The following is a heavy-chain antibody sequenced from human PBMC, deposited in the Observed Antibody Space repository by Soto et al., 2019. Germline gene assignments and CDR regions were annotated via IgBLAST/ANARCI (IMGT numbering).Heavy chain of an antibody. D-gene: IGHD3-10*01. CDR2: ISSGGGTK. Sequence: EVQLVESGGGLVQPGGSLRLSCAASGFTFSSYDMKWVRHVPGKGLEWISYISSGGGTKYYADSMKGRFTISRDNAKNSLYLQMNSLRAEDTAVYYCARDRTGRNWGQGTLVTVSS. CDR1: GFTFSSYD. J-gene: IGHJ4*02. CDR3: ARDRTGRN. V-gene: IGHV3-48*01.